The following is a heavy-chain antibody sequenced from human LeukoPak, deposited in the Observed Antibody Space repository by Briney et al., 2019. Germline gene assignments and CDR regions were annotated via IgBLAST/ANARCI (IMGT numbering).Heavy chain of an antibody. V-gene: IGHV3-11*04. D-gene: IGHD3-22*01. CDR1: GFTFSDYY. CDR3: ARDLEYYYDSSGYYGY. Sequence: GGSLRLSCAASGFTFSDYYMSWIRQAPGKGLEWVSYISSSGSTTYYADSVKGRFTISRDNAKNSLYLQMNSLTAQDTAVYYCARDLEYYYDSSGYYGYWGQGTLVSVSS. CDR2: ISSSGSTT. J-gene: IGHJ4*02.